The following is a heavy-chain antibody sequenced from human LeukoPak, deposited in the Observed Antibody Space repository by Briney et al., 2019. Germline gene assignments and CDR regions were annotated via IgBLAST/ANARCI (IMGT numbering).Heavy chain of an antibody. CDR1: GGSISSGGYS. Sequence: PSETLSLTCAVSGGSISSGGYSWNWIRQPPGKGLEWIGYIYNSGSTSYNPSLKSRVTISVDTSKNQLSLKLSSVTAADTAVYYCARTYCGGDCYLDEAYYLDYWGQGTLVTVSS. CDR2: IYNSGST. V-gene: IGHV4-30-4*07. CDR3: ARTYCGGDCYLDEAYYLDY. D-gene: IGHD2-21*02. J-gene: IGHJ4*02.